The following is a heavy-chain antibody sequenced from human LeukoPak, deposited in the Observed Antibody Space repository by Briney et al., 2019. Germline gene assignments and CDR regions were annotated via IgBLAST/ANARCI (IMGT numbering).Heavy chain of an antibody. CDR2: IYPDDSDT. CDR3: ARLQQLVGVEFDY. V-gene: IGHV5-51*01. Sequence: GESLKISCKGSGYNFTTYWIGWVRQMPGKGLEWMGIIYPDDSDTRYSPSFQGQVTISIDKPISTAYLQWNTLKASDTAIYYCARLQQLVGVEFDYWGQGTLVIVSS. CDR1: GYNFTTYW. J-gene: IGHJ4*02. D-gene: IGHD2-15*01.